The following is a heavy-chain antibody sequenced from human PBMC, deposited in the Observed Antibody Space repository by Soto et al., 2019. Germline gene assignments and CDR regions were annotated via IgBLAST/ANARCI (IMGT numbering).Heavy chain of an antibody. V-gene: IGHV3-23*01. J-gene: IGHJ4*02. Sequence: GGSLGLSCAASGFTFSSYAMSWVRQAPGKGLEWVSAISGSGGSTYYADSVKGRFTISRDNSKNTLYLQMNSLRSDDTAVYYCARGGTPIDYWGQGTLVTVSS. CDR1: GFTFSSYA. CDR2: ISGSGGST. CDR3: ARGGTPIDY. D-gene: IGHD3-16*01.